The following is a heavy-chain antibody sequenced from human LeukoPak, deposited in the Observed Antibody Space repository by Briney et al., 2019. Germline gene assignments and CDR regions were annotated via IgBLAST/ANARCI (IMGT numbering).Heavy chain of an antibody. D-gene: IGHD3-9*01. V-gene: IGHV1-69*04. CDR3: AREWYDILTGYQGFQLDY. Sequence: SVKVSCKASGGTFSSYAISWVRQAPGQGLEWMGRIIPRFDIANSAQSFQGRVTITADKSTSTAYMELSSLRSDDTAVYYCAREWYDILTGYQGFQLDYWGQGSLVTVSS. CDR1: GGTFSSYA. CDR2: IIPRFDIA. J-gene: IGHJ4*02.